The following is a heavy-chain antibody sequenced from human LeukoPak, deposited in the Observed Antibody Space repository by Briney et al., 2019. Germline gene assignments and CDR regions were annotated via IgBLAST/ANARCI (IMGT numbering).Heavy chain of an antibody. CDR2: VSHDGNNK. D-gene: IGHD6-13*01. V-gene: IGHV3-30*01. Sequence: PGTSLRLFRQPSGFNFNVYITCSARQAAGRGREWVAVVSHDGNNKSFADSVKGRFTISRDNSKSTVYLQMNNLRREDTGVYYCAREAFSSRWNWGQGTLVTVSS. CDR1: GFNFNVYI. CDR3: AREAFSSRWN. J-gene: IGHJ4*02.